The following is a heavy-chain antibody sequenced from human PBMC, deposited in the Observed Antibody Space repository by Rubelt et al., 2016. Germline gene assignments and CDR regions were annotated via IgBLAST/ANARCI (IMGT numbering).Heavy chain of an antibody. J-gene: IGHJ4*02. Sequence: EVQLVESGGGLVQPGGSLRLSCAASGFTFSSYWMTWVRQAPGKGLEWVANIKQDGSEKFYVDSVKGRFTISRENAKNLLYLQVNSLGAEDTGVYYWATRDGSYRYWGQGTLVTVSS. V-gene: IGHV3-7*01. CDR2: IKQDGSEK. CDR1: GFTFSSYW. D-gene: IGHD1-26*01. CDR3: ATRDGSYRY.